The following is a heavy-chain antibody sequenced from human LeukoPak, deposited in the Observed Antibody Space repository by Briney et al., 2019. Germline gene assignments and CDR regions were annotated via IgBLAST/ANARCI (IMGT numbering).Heavy chain of an antibody. J-gene: IGHJ4*02. CDR1: GFNFDSFG. Sequence: GASVKVSCKASGFNFDSFGITWLRQAPGHGLEWMGFFSAYTGEANYAPRLQGRVSMTRDTSTNTAFLHLRSLRSDDTAVYYCARDIPESSAWYCWRQGTLITVSS. CDR2: FSAYTGEA. CDR3: ARDIPESSAWYC. D-gene: IGHD3-22*01. V-gene: IGHV1-18*01.